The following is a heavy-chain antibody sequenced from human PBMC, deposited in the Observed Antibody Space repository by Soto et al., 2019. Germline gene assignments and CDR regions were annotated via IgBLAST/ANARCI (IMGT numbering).Heavy chain of an antibody. V-gene: IGHV1-58*01. Sequence: SVKVSFKASGFTFTSSAVQWVRQARGQRLEWIGWIVVGSGNTNYAQKFQERVTITRDMSTSTAYMELSSLRSEDTAVYYCAADTEVTGNDAFDIWGQGTMVTFSS. CDR3: AADTEVTGNDAFDI. J-gene: IGHJ3*02. D-gene: IGHD4-4*01. CDR1: GFTFTSSA. CDR2: IVVGSGNT.